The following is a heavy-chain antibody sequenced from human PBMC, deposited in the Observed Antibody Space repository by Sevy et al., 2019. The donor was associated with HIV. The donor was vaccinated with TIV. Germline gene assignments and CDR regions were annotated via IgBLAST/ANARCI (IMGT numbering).Heavy chain of an antibody. Sequence: GGSLRLACAASGFTFSDYYMTWVRLAPGKGLEWIAYISNSGRTTHNADSVDGRFTISRDNAKNSLYLQMNSLRVEDTAVYYCVRDRSASWIDAFDIWVRGARVTVSS. J-gene: IGHJ3*02. CDR3: VRDRSASWIDAFDI. CDR2: ISNSGRTT. D-gene: IGHD2-2*03. CDR1: GFTFSDYY. V-gene: IGHV3-11*04.